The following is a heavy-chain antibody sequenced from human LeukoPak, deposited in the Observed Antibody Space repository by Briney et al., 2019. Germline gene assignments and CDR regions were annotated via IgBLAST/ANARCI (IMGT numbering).Heavy chain of an antibody. J-gene: IGHJ5*02. V-gene: IGHV3-7*01. Sequence: PGGSLRLSCAASEFTFSAYWMSWVRQAPGKGLGWVANIKEDGRETYYVDSVKGRFTISRDNAKNSLYLRVNSLRAEDTAVYYCARVTRNSGRHPSLFDNWGQGTLVIVSS. CDR2: IKEDGRET. D-gene: IGHD1-26*01. CDR1: EFTFSAYW. CDR3: ARVTRNSGRHPSLFDN.